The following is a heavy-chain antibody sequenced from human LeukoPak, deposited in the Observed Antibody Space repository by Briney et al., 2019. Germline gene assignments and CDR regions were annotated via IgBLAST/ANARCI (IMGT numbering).Heavy chain of an antibody. D-gene: IGHD2-2*01. CDR3: ARGRRVPAAWNYYMDV. CDR2: INHSGST. Sequence: KPSETLSLTCAVYGGSFSGYYWSWIRQPPGKGLEWIGEINHSGSTNYNPSLKSRVTISVDTSKNQFSLKLSSVTAADTAVYYCARGRRVPAAWNYYMDVWGKGTTVTVSS. CDR1: GGSFSGYY. V-gene: IGHV4-34*01. J-gene: IGHJ6*03.